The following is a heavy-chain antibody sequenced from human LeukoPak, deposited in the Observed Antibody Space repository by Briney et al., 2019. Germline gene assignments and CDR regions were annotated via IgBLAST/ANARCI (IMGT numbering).Heavy chain of an antibody. CDR3: ARGDDFSGDY. D-gene: IGHD3/OR15-3a*01. V-gene: IGHV3-7*04. J-gene: IGHJ4*02. CDR1: GFTFSNYW. CDR2: IHQDGNEK. Sequence: PGGPLRLSCAASGFTFSNYWMSWVRQAPGKGLEWVTNIHQDGNEKYYVDSVKGRFTISRDNAKNLLHLQMDSLRVEDTAVYYCARGDDFSGDYWGQGTLVTVSS.